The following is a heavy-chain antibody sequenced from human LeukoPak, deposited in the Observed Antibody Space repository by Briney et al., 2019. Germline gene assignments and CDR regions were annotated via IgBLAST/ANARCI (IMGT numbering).Heavy chain of an antibody. CDR3: AKDSSSGTYFDY. CDR1: GFTFSSYA. D-gene: IGHD1-26*01. Sequence: GGSLRLSCAASGFTFSSYAMSWVRQAPGKGLEWVSAISGSGGSTYYADSVKGRFTISRDNSKSTLYLQLKSLRAEDTAVYYCAKDSSSGTYFDYWGQGTLVTVSS. CDR2: ISGSGGST. V-gene: IGHV3-23*01. J-gene: IGHJ4*02.